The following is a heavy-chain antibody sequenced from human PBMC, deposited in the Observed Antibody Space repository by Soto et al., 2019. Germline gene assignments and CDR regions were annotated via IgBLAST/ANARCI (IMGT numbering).Heavy chain of an antibody. CDR1: GFTFSSYA. J-gene: IGHJ4*02. CDR2: ISYDGSNK. CDR3: ARDDCSGGSCYLNY. Sequence: QVQLVESGGGVVQPGRPLRLSCAASGFTFSSYAMHWVRQAPGKGLEWVAVISYDGSNKYYADSVKGRFTISRDNSKNTLYLQMNSLRAEDTAVYYCARDDCSGGSCYLNYWGQGTLVTVSS. V-gene: IGHV3-30-3*01. D-gene: IGHD2-15*01.